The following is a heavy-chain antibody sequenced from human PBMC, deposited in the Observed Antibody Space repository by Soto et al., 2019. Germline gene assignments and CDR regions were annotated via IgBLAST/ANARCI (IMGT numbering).Heavy chain of an antibody. Sequence: QVQLVQSGAEVKKPGASVKVSCKASGYTFTSYTIHWVRQAPGQRPEWLGWINPDSSDTKYSQNFQGRITITSDTSASTAYMELSSLRCEDTAVYYCARNEDYWGQGTLVTVSS. D-gene: IGHD1-1*01. CDR3: ARNEDY. J-gene: IGHJ4*02. V-gene: IGHV1-3*01. CDR1: GYTFTSYT. CDR2: INPDSSDT.